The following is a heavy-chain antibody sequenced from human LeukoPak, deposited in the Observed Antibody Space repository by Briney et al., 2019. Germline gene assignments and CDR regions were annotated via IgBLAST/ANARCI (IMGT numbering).Heavy chain of an antibody. V-gene: IGHV1-18*01. CDR1: GYTFTSYG. Sequence: GASVKVSCKASGYTFTSYGISWVRQAPGQGLEWMGWISAYKGNTNYAQKLQGRVTMTTDTSTSTAYMELRSLRSDDTAVYYCARVETIFGVVISYYFDYWGQGTLVTVSS. J-gene: IGHJ4*02. CDR3: ARVETIFGVVISYYFDY. D-gene: IGHD3-3*01. CDR2: ISAYKGNT.